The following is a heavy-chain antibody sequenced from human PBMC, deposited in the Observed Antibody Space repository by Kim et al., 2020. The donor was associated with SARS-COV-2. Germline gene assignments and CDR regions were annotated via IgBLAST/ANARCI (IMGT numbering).Heavy chain of an antibody. CDR1: GGSISSSSYY. D-gene: IGHD3-3*01. Sequence: SETLSLTCTVSGGSISSSSYYWGWIRQPPGKGLEWIGSIYYSGSTYYNPSLKSRVTISVDTSKNQFSLKLSSVTAADTAVYYCARQGDLNDFQHWFDTWGQGTPVSVSS. V-gene: IGHV4-39*01. J-gene: IGHJ5*02. CDR3: ARQGDLNDFQHWFDT. CDR2: IYYSGST.